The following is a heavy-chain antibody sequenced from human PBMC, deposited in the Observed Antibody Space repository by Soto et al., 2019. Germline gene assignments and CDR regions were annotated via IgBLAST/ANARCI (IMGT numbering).Heavy chain of an antibody. Sequence: GGSLRLSCAASGFTFSSYAMSWVRQAPGKGLEWVSAISGSGGSTYYADSVKGRFTISRDNSKNTLYLQMNSLRAEDTAVYYCAKRAEYHDFWSGYMAGADCWGQGSLVTVSS. CDR2: ISGSGGST. V-gene: IGHV3-23*01. CDR1: GFTFSSYA. CDR3: AKRAEYHDFWSGYMAGADC. J-gene: IGHJ4*02. D-gene: IGHD3-3*01.